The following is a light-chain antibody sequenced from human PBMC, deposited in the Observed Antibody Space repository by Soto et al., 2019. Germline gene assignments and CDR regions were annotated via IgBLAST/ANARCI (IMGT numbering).Light chain of an antibody. V-gene: IGLV2-23*01. Sequence: QSALTQPDSVSGSPGQSITISCTGTSSDVGGYKLVSWYQQHPGAAPKLIIYEGSKRPSGVSLRFSSSRSGNTASLTISGLQAEDEADYYCCSYGGSSTYVFGTGTKVTVL. CDR2: EGS. CDR1: SSDVGGYKL. J-gene: IGLJ1*01. CDR3: CSYGGSSTYV.